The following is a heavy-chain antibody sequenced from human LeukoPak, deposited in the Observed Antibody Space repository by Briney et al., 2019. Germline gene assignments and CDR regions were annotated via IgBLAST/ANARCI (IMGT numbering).Heavy chain of an antibody. CDR1: GYTFDDYA. J-gene: IGHJ4*02. Sequence: GRSLRLSCAASGYTFDDYAMHWVRQAPGKGLEWVSGISWNSGSIGYADSVKGRFTISRDNAKNSLYLQMNSLRAEDMALYYCVKSDTPYYYDSSGYYSYWGQGTLVTVSS. CDR3: VKSDTPYYYDSSGYYSY. V-gene: IGHV3-9*03. D-gene: IGHD3-22*01. CDR2: ISWNSGSI.